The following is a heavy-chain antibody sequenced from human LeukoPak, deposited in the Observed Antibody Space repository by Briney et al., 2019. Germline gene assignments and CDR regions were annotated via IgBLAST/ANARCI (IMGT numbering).Heavy chain of an antibody. CDR1: GFTFSSSA. CDR3: ANGRGDYERVTRFDY. CDR2: ISGSGVST. D-gene: IGHD4-17*01. Sequence: GGSLRLSCAASGFTFSSSAMSWVRQAPGKGLGWVSGISGSGVSTYYADSVKGRFTISRDNSKNTLFLQVNSLRAEDTAIYYCANGRGDYERVTRFDYWGQGTLVTVSS. V-gene: IGHV3-23*01. J-gene: IGHJ4*02.